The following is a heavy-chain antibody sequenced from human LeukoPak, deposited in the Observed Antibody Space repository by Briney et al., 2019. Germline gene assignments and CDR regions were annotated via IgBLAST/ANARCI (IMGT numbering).Heavy chain of an antibody. V-gene: IGHV4-59*08. CDR1: GGSISSYY. D-gene: IGHD3-10*01. CDR3: ARQGIWFGDRRAFDI. CDR2: IYYSGST. Sequence: SETLSLTCTVSGGSISSYYWSWIRQPPGKGLEWIGYIYYSGSTNYNPSLKSRVTISVDTSKNQVSLKLSSVTAADTAVYYCARQGIWFGDRRAFDIWGQGTMVTVSS. J-gene: IGHJ3*02.